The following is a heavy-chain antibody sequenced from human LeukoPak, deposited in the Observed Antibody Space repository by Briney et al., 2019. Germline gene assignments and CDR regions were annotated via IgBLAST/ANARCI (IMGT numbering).Heavy chain of an antibody. D-gene: IGHD6-19*01. Sequence: PGGSLRLSCAASGFTFSSYSMNWVRQAPGKGLEWVSSISSSSSYIYYADSVKGRFTISRDNAKNSLYLQMNSLRAEDTAAYYCARDYGQQWLVRGFDYWGQGTLVTVSS. J-gene: IGHJ4*02. CDR2: ISSSSSYI. CDR1: GFTFSSYS. CDR3: ARDYGQQWLVRGFDY. V-gene: IGHV3-21*01.